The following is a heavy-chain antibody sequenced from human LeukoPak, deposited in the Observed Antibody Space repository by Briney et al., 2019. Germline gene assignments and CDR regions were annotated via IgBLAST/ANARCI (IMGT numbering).Heavy chain of an antibody. CDR3: AKRRGNTVTLWYFDF. V-gene: IGHV3-23*01. CDR2: ISGSGGST. D-gene: IGHD4-11*01. CDR1: GFTFSSFG. Sequence: GGSLRLSCAASGFTFSSFGMSWVRQAPGKGLEWVSTISGSGGSTSYADSVKGRITISRDNSKNTLHLQMNSLRAEDTAVYYCAKRRGNTVTLWYFDFWGQGTLVTVSS. J-gene: IGHJ4*02.